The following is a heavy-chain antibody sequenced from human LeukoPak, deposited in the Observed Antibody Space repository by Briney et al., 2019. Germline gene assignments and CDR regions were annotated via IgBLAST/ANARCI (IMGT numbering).Heavy chain of an antibody. Sequence: GGSLRLSCAASGFTFSSYAMHWVRQAPGKGLEYVSAISSNGGSTYYANSVKGRFTISRDNSKNTLYLQMGSLRAEDTAVYYCAKSWGAVVAFDIWGQGTMVTVSS. V-gene: IGHV3-64*01. J-gene: IGHJ3*02. CDR2: ISSNGGST. CDR3: AKSWGAVVAFDI. D-gene: IGHD3-16*02. CDR1: GFTFSSYA.